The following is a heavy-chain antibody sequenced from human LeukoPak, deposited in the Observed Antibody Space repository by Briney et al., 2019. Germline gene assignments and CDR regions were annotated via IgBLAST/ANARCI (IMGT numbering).Heavy chain of an antibody. CDR1: GYTFTGYY. D-gene: IGHD3-3*01. V-gene: IGHV1-2*02. Sequence: GASVKVSCKASGYTFTGYYMHWVRQAPGQGLEWMGWINPNSGSTNYAQKFQGRVTMTRDTSISTAYMELSRLRSDDTAVYYCARARITIFGVGNWFDPWGQGTLVTVSS. J-gene: IGHJ5*02. CDR2: INPNSGST. CDR3: ARARITIFGVGNWFDP.